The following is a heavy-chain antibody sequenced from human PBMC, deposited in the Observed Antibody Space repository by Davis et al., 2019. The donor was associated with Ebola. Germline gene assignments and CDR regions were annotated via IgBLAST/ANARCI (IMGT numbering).Heavy chain of an antibody. Sequence: GESLKISCAASGFSFNEAWTWMNWVRQAPGKGLEWVGRIRSKTNGRITDYAAFVEGRFIIPRDDSKNTLFLQINSLRTEDTAFYYGSTDPARGYWGQGTLVNVSS. CDR2: IRSKTNGRIT. V-gene: IGHV3-15*07. CDR3: STDPARGY. CDR1: GFSFNEAW. J-gene: IGHJ4*02.